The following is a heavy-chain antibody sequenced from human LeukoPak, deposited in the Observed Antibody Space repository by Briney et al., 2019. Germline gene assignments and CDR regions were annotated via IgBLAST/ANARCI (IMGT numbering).Heavy chain of an antibody. CDR2: ISSDGSST. V-gene: IGHV3-74*01. CDR1: GFTFSTYW. Sequence: GGSLRLSCAATGFTFSTYWMHWVRQAPGKGLVWVSRISSDGSSTIYADSVMGRFTISRDNAKNTLYVQMNSVRAEDTAVYYCARDRGGSGPTTTDYWGQGTLVTVSS. D-gene: IGHD6-19*01. J-gene: IGHJ4*02. CDR3: ARDRGGSGPTTTDY.